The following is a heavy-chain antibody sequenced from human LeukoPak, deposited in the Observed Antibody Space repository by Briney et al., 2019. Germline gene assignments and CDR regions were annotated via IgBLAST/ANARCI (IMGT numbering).Heavy chain of an antibody. J-gene: IGHJ4*02. D-gene: IGHD3-22*01. CDR2: INHSGST. CDR3: ARAPHFFDTSGSRYYFDY. Sequence: SETLSLTCAVYGGSFSGYYWSWIRQPPGKGLEWIGEINHSGSTDYTPSLKSRVTISVDTSKNQFSLNLSSVTAADTAVYFCARAPHFFDTSGSRYYFDYWGQGALVTVSS. V-gene: IGHV4-34*01. CDR1: GGSFSGYY.